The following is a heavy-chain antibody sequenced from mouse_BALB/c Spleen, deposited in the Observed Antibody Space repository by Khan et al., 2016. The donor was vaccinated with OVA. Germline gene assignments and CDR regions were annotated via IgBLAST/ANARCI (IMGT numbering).Heavy chain of an antibody. CDR1: GYTFTNYG. CDR2: INTYTGEP. CDR3: ARGAGYCYFDV. J-gene: IGHJ1*01. Sequence: QIQLVQSGPELKKPGETVKISCKASGYTFTNYGMNWVQQAPGKGLKWMGWINTYTGEPTYTDDLKGRFAFSLETSASTAYLQINNLQNADTATYFCARGAGYCYFDVWGAGTTVTVSS. V-gene: IGHV9-3-1*01.